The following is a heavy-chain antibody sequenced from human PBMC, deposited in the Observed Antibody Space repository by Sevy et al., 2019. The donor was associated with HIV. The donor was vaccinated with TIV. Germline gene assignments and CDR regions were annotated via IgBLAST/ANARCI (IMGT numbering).Heavy chain of an antibody. D-gene: IGHD3-10*01. CDR2: IIAVFGTT. V-gene: IGHV1-69*13. CDR3: ARDKYYYVSRSFDY. CDR1: GGIFRSNA. J-gene: IGHJ4*01. Sequence: ASVKVSCKASGGIFRSNAISWVRQAPGQGLEWMGGIIAVFGTTNYAQKFQGRVTVSADESRSTAYMELSSLRSEDTAVYHCARDKYYYVSRSFDYWGQGTQVTVSS.